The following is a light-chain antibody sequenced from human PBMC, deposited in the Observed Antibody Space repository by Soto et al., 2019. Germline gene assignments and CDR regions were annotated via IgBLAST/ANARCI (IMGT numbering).Light chain of an antibody. V-gene: IGLV1-40*01. CDR1: SSNIGAGCD. CDR2: GNT. J-gene: IGLJ3*02. Sequence: QSVLTQPPSVSGAPGQRVTMSCTGSSSNIGAGCDVHWYQHLPGTAPKLLIYGNTNRPSGVPDRFSGSKSGTSASLAITGRQAEDEADYYCQSYDTSLSGPVFGGGTKVTVL. CDR3: QSYDTSLSGPV.